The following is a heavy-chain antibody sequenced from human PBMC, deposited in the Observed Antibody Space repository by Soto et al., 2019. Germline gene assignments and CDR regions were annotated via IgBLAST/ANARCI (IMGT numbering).Heavy chain of an antibody. D-gene: IGHD3-22*01. CDR1: GFSLTTSGVG. CDR3: AHIRYGGRGYYFPDY. Sequence: GPTMVNNAQTHTLTCTFSGFSLTTSGVGVGWIRQPPAKALEWLALIFWNDDKRHRPPLMSRLTITKHTPKDLGVLTMTNMDPFYTATYRCAHIRYGGRGYYFPDYWGQGSLVTVSS. J-gene: IGHJ4*02. V-gene: IGHV2-5*01. CDR2: IFWNDDK.